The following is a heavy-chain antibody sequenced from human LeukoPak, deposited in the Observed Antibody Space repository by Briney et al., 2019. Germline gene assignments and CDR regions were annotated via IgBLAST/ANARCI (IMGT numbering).Heavy chain of an antibody. D-gene: IGHD3-22*01. CDR3: ARGSDSSAYYYPLDI. CDR2: ISFDGNNK. CDR1: GFTFSDYS. J-gene: IGHJ3*02. Sequence: TGGSLRLSCVASGFTFSDYSMHWVRQAPGKGLEWLAVISFDGNNKFHADSVKGRLTLSRDNSKNAVYLEMKSLRREDTALYYCARGSDSSAYYYPLDIWGQGTVVTVSS. V-gene: IGHV3-30*01.